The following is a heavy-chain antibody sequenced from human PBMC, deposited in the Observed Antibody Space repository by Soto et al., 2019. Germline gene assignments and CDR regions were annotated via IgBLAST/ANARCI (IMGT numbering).Heavy chain of an antibody. D-gene: IGHD3-10*02. Sequence: QVQLQESGPGLVKPSQTLSLTCTVSGGSISSGDYYWSWIRQPPGKGLEWIGYIYYSGSTYYNPTLKSRVTISVATSKKQFSLKLSSVTAADTAVYYCARRPTNIGPTGGYFQHWGQGTLVTVSS. J-gene: IGHJ1*01. CDR3: ARRPTNIGPTGGYFQH. V-gene: IGHV4-30-4*01. CDR2: IYYSGST. CDR1: GGSISSGDYY.